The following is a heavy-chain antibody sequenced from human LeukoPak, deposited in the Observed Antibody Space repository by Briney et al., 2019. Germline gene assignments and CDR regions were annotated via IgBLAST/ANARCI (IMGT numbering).Heavy chain of an antibody. J-gene: IGHJ3*02. V-gene: IGHV3-21*01. CDR3: AREVTTPSPGAFDI. D-gene: IGHD4-17*01. Sequence: KPGGSLRLSCAASGFTFSSYSMNWVRQAPGKGLEWVSSISSSSSYISYADSVKGRFTISRDNAKNSLYLQMNSLRAEDTAVYYCAREVTTPSPGAFDIWGQGTMVTVSS. CDR2: ISSSSSYI. CDR1: GFTFSSYS.